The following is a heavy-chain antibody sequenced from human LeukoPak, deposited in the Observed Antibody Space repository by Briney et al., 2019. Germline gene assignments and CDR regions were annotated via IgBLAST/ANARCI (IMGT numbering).Heavy chain of an antibody. CDR2: ISGSGGST. Sequence: QPGGSLRLSCTASGFTFSSYAMSWVRQAPGKGLEWVSAISGSGGSTYYADSVKGRFTISRDNSKNTLYLQMNSLRAEDTAVYYCAKDGGLDSSGYYYYYYGMDVWGQGTTVTVSS. CDR3: AKDGGLDSSGYYYYYYGMDV. V-gene: IGHV3-23*01. CDR1: GFTFSSYA. J-gene: IGHJ6*02. D-gene: IGHD3-22*01.